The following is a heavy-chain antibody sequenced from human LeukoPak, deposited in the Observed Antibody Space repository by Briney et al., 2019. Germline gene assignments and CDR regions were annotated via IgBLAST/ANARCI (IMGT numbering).Heavy chain of an antibody. D-gene: IGHD6-6*01. CDR1: GGSISSYY. Sequence: PSETLSLTCTVSGGSISSYYWSWIRQPPGKGLGWIGYMYYSGSTNYNPSLKSRVTISVDTSKNQFSLKLSSVTAADTAVYYCAREIAARPDYFDYWGQGTLVTVSS. V-gene: IGHV4-59*01. J-gene: IGHJ4*02. CDR3: AREIAARPDYFDY. CDR2: MYYSGST.